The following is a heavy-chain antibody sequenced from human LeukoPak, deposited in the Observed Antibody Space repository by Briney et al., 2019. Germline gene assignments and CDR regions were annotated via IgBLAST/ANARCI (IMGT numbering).Heavy chain of an antibody. D-gene: IGHD2-21*01. Sequence: GGSLRLSCVGSGFTFRSHAMSWVRQAPEKGLEFVSGIYENGGTTYYADSVKGRFSISRDNSKNTLYLQMDSLRGEDTAVYYCAXDFRIGYSAHFDYWGQGALVTVSS. V-gene: IGHV3-23*01. CDR1: GFTFRSHA. J-gene: IGHJ4*02. CDR3: AXDFRIGYSAHFDY. CDR2: IYENGGTT.